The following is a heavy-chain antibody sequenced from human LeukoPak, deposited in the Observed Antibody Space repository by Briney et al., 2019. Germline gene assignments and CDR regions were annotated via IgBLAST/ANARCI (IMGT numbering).Heavy chain of an antibody. V-gene: IGHV4-34*01. CDR2: INHSGST. J-gene: IGHJ5*02. Sequence: SETLSLTCAVYGGSFSGYYWSWIRQPPGKGLEWIGEINHSGSTNYNPSLKSRVTISVDTSKNQFSLKLSSVTAADTAVYYCARSRYSSGWYQAVNWFDPWGQGTLVTASS. D-gene: IGHD6-19*01. CDR1: GGSFSGYY. CDR3: ARSRYSSGWYQAVNWFDP.